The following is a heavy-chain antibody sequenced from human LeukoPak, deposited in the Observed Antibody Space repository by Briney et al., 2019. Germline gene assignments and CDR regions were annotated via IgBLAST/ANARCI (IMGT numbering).Heavy chain of an antibody. V-gene: IGHV3-23*01. CDR2: ISGSGGST. D-gene: IGHD2-8*01. CDR3: AIQKHVRVAFDI. CDR1: GFTFSSYA. Sequence: GGSLRLSCAASGFTFSSYAMSWVRQAPGKGLEWVSAISGSGGSTYYADSVKGRFTISRDNSKNTLYLQMNSLRAEDTAVYYCAIQKHVRVAFDIWGQGTMVAVSS. J-gene: IGHJ3*02.